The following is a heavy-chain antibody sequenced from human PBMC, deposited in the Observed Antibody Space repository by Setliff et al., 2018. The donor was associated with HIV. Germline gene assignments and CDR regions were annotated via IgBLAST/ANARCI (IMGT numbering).Heavy chain of an antibody. Sequence: PSETLSLTCTVSGGSISSYYWSWIRQPPGKGLAWIGNIHSSGSTNYNPSLKSRVTISVDTSKNQSSLKLSSVTAADTAVYYCARPPDPGYSSDPGDFDLWGRGTLVTVSS. CDR2: IHSSGST. CDR3: ARPPDPGYSSDPGDFDL. J-gene: IGHJ2*01. V-gene: IGHV4-4*09. D-gene: IGHD6-19*01. CDR1: GGSISSYY.